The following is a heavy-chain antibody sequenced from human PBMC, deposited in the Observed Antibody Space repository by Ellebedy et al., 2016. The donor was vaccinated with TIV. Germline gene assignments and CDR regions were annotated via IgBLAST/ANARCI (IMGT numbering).Heavy chain of an antibody. CDR2: ISSSSNYI. CDR1: GFTFNSYS. J-gene: IGHJ4*02. V-gene: IGHV3-21*01. Sequence: PGGSLRLSCAASGFTFNSYSMNWVRQAPGKGLEWVSSISSSSNYIYYADSVKGRFTISRDNAKNSLYLQMNSLSADDTAVYYCARHPDTRIAEPVDYWGQGTLVTVSS. CDR3: ARHPDTRIAEPVDY. D-gene: IGHD6-13*01.